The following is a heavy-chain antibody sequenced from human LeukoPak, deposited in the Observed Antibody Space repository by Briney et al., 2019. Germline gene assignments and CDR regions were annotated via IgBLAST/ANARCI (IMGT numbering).Heavy chain of an antibody. CDR2: INWNGGST. CDR1: GFTFDDYG. J-gene: IGHJ4*02. V-gene: IGHV3-20*04. Sequence: PGGSLRLSCAASGFTFDDYGMSWVRQAPGKGLEWVSGINWNGGSTGYADSVKGRFTISRDNAKNSLYLQMNSLRAEDTALYYCARVSIGGSYRMPFFDYWGQGTLVTVSS. D-gene: IGHD1-26*01. CDR3: ARVSIGGSYRMPFFDY.